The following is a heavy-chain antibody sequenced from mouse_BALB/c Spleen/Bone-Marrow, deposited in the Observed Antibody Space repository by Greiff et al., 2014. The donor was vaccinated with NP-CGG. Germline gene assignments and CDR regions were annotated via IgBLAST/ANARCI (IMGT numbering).Heavy chain of an antibody. J-gene: IGHJ2*01. CDR1: GFNIKNSY. V-gene: IGHV14-1*02. Sequence: DVKLQESGAALVRPEALVKLSSKASGFNIKNSYIHWARQRPDQGLEWIGLIDPENGNTIFDPKFQGKASMTADTSSNTAYLQLSSLTSEDAAVYYCTNFGPFDYWGPGTTRTVSS. CDR2: IDPENGNT. CDR3: TNFGPFDY.